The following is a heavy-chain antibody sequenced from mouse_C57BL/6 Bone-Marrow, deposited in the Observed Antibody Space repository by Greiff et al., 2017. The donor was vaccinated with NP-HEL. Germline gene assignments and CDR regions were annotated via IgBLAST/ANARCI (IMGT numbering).Heavy chain of an antibody. CDR2: IRNKANGYTT. V-gene: IGHV7-3*01. CDR1: GFTFTDYY. D-gene: IGHD1-1*01. CDR3: ARRSYYGSSYDYAMDY. J-gene: IGHJ4*01. Sequence: EVQLVESGGGLVQPGGSLSLSCAASGFTFTDYYMSWVRQPPGKALEWLGFIRNKANGYTTEYSASVKGRFTISRDNSQSILYLQMNALRAEDSATYYCARRSYYGSSYDYAMDYWGQGTSVTVSS.